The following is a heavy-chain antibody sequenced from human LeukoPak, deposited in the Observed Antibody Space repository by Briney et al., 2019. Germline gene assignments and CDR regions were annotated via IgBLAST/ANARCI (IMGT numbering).Heavy chain of an antibody. CDR2: INSDGSST. V-gene: IGHV3-74*01. J-gene: IGHJ4*02. CDR3: ASPGSYCIGGSCFDY. Sequence: PGGSLRLSCAASGFTFSSYWVHWVRQAPGKGLVWVSRINSDGSSTNYADSVKGRFTISRDNAKNTLYLQMNSLRAEDTAVYYCASPGSYCIGGSCFDYWGQGTLVTVSS. CDR1: GFTFSSYW. D-gene: IGHD2-15*01.